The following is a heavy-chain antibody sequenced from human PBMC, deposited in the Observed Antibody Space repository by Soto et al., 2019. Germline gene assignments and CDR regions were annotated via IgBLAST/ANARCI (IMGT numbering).Heavy chain of an antibody. Sequence: GGSLRLSCAASEFTVTNNEMSWVRQAPGKGLEWVSLLYSGGNTYYADSVEGRFTISRDGSKNTLYLHMNSLSAEDTAVYYCALRRVAYADFWGQGTRVTVSS. V-gene: IGHV3-53*01. CDR3: ALRRVAYADF. D-gene: IGHD2-2*01. CDR2: LYSGGNT. J-gene: IGHJ4*02. CDR1: EFTVTNNE.